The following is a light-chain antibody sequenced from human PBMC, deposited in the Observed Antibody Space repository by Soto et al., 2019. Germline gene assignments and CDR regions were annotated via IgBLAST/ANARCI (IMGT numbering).Light chain of an antibody. CDR1: QDISNY. CDR3: QQYSPLIT. Sequence: DIQMTQSPSSLSASVGDRVTITCQASQDISNYLNWYQQKLGKAPKLLIYDASTLETGLPSRFSGSESGTDFTVPISSLQPEDIATYYCQQYSPLITFGQGTRLEIK. J-gene: IGKJ5*01. V-gene: IGKV1-33*01. CDR2: DAS.